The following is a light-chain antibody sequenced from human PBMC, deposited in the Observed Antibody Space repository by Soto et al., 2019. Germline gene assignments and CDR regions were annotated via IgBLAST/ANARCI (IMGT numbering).Light chain of an antibody. CDR1: QALSNY. J-gene: IGKJ4*01. Sequence: IPMTQSPSVLSASVGDTVTITCRASQALSNYLAWYQKKPGKAPDLLIYSASTLQSGVPSGFSGSGSDTEFSLTIRALQPEDFATYYCQQLSRYPLTFGGGTKVDI. CDR3: QQLSRYPLT. CDR2: SAS. V-gene: IGKV1-9*01.